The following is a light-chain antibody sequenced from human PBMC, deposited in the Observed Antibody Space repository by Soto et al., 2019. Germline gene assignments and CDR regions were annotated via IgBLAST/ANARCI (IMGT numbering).Light chain of an antibody. V-gene: IGLV1-47*02. CDR1: GSNIGPNY. J-gene: IGLJ3*02. CDR2: NND. CDR3: AAWDDSLSGRV. Sequence: QSVLTQPPSASGTPGQWVTMSCSGSGSNIGPNYVYWFQQFPGTAPKLLIYNNDQRPSGVPARFSGSKSGTSASLDISGLLSEDDAAYYCAAWDDSLSGRVFGGGTKLTVL.